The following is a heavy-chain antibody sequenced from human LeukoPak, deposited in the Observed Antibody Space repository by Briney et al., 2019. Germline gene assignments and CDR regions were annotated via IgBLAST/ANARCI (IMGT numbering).Heavy chain of an antibody. V-gene: IGHV3-23*01. CDR2: ISGSGDST. CDR3: ASQLTYYYVNSGYSYNDH. D-gene: IGHD3-22*01. CDR1: GFTFSRYA. Sequence: PGGSLRLSCVVSGFTFSRYAMSWVRQAPGKGLEWVSGISGSGDSTYYADSVQGRFTISRDNFKNTLYLQMNSLRAEDTAIYYCASQLTYYYVNSGYSYNDHWGQGTLVTVSS. J-gene: IGHJ4*02.